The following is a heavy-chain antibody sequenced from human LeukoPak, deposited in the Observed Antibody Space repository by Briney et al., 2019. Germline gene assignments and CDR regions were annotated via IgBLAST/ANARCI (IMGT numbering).Heavy chain of an antibody. CDR1: GYTGIELS. V-gene: IGHV1-24*01. CDR3: ATHTIVGVVTYGFPI. Sequence: ASVKVSCKLSGYTGIELSMNWVRQAPGKGLEWLGGFVPEDAETVYAQKFQGRVTMTEDTSTDTAYMEVSRLTSEDTAVYYCATHTIVGVVTYGFPIWGRGTLVTVSS. D-gene: IGHD3-3*01. J-gene: IGHJ3*02. CDR2: FVPEDAET.